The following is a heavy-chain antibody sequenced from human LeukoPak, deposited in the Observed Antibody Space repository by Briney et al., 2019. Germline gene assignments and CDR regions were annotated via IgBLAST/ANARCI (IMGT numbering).Heavy chain of an antibody. CDR2: IYYSGST. J-gene: IGHJ6*03. V-gene: IGHV4-59*12. CDR1: GGSISSYY. CDR3: ARGFYYMDV. Sequence: SETLSLTCTVSGGSISSYYWSWIRQPPGKGLEWIGYIYYSGSTNYNPSLRSRVTMSVDTSKNQFSLKLSSVTAADTAVYYCARGFYYMDVWGKGTTVTVSS.